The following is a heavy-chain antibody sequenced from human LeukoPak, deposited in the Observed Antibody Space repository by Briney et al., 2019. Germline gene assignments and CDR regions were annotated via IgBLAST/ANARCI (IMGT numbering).Heavy chain of an antibody. CDR1: GFIVTNNY. V-gene: IGHV3-66*01. J-gene: IGHJ4*02. CDR3: ARDPPAVLLGTYG. D-gene: IGHD2/OR15-2a*01. Sequence: RGSLRLSCTASGFIVTNNYINWVRQAPGKGLEWVSLVHSGGSTYYADSVKGRFTISRDNSKNMVYLQMNSLRADETAMYYCARDPPAVLLGTYGWGQGTLVTVSS. CDR2: VHSGGST.